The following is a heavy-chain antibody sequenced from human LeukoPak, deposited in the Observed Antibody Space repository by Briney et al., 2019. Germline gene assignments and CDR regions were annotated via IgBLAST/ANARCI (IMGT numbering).Heavy chain of an antibody. CDR1: GFTFSDVW. J-gene: IGHJ4*02. Sequence: SGGSLRLSCAASGFTFSDVWMSWVRQAPGKGLEWVGRIKSKTDGGTTDYAAPAKGRFTISRDDSKSTLYLQMNSLKTEDSAVYYCTIDYGDYEGDYYFDYWGQGTLVTVSS. CDR2: IKSKTDGGTT. D-gene: IGHD4-17*01. CDR3: TIDYGDYEGDYYFDY. V-gene: IGHV3-15*01.